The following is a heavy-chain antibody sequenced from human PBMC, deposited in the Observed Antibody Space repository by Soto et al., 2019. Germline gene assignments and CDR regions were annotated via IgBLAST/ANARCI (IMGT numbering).Heavy chain of an antibody. D-gene: IGHD1-7*01. J-gene: IGHJ4*02. CDR1: GYTFRNDA. V-gene: IGHV1-18*01. CDR2: VSAYTGST. CDR3: ARASRYYWNYMMY. Sequence: QVQLVQSGAEVKKPGSSVQVSCKASGYTFRNDAITWVRQAPGQGIEWLGWVSAYTGSTNYAQKFKGRVTMTTDTSTSTAYMEIRSLRYDDTAVYFCARASRYYWNYMMYWGQGTLVTVSS.